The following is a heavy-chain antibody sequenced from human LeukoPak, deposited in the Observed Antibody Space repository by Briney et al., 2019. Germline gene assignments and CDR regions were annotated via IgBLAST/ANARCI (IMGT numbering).Heavy chain of an antibody. CDR3: ARVYLYTTGWSAAYYYFMDV. V-gene: IGHV1-18*01. Sequence: GASVKVSCKASTYISSDFGISWVRLAPGGGLEWMGWVSGDNGQTNYGHKFYGRVTMTMETSTNTASMEPRGLRSDDTAIYYCARVYLYTTGWSAAYYYFMDVWGKGTTVIVSS. D-gene: IGHD3-16*02. CDR1: TYISSDFG. J-gene: IGHJ6*03. CDR2: VSGDNGQT.